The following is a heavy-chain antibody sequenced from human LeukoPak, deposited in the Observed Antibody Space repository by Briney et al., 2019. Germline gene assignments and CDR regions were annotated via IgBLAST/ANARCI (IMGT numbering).Heavy chain of an antibody. CDR3: ARDPNWDSWFDP. CDR1: GYSVGSAYY. Sequence: SETLSLTCAASGYSVGSAYYWVWIRQTPGKGLEWLGTISHNGNAYYNPSLKSRLTMSVETAKNQFSLNLNSVTAADTAVYFCARDPNWDSWFDPWGQGVLVTVSS. V-gene: IGHV4-38-2*02. D-gene: IGHD1-26*01. CDR2: ISHNGNA. J-gene: IGHJ5*02.